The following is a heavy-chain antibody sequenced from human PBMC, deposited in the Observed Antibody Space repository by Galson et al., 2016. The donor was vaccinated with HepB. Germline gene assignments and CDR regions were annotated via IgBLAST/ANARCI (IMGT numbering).Heavy chain of an antibody. Sequence: SVKVSCKASGYTFTGYAMHWVRQAPGQRLEWMGWINAGNGNTKYSPKFQGRVTITRDTSASTAFMELSSLRSEDTAVYYCARDIGGSCYNWGQGTLVTFSS. J-gene: IGHJ4*02. CDR1: GYTFTGYA. CDR3: ARDIGGSCYN. D-gene: IGHD2-15*01. V-gene: IGHV1-3*01. CDR2: INAGNGNT.